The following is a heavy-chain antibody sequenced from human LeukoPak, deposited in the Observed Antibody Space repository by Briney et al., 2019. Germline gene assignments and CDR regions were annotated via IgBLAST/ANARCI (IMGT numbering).Heavy chain of an antibody. J-gene: IGHJ5*02. D-gene: IGHD3-22*01. CDR1: GFTVSSNY. V-gene: IGHV3-53*01. CDR2: IYSGGST. Sequence: GGSLRLSCAASGFTVSSNYMSWVRQAPGKGLEWVSVIYSGGSTYYADSVKGRFTISRDNSKNTLYLQMNSLRAEDTAVYYCARCYYDSSGYCWFDPWGQGTLVTVSS. CDR3: ARCYYDSSGYCWFDP.